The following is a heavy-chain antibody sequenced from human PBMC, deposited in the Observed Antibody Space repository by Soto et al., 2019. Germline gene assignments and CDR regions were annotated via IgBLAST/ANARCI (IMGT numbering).Heavy chain of an antibody. Sequence: QVQLGESGGGLVKPGGSLRLSCAASGFTFSDYYMSWIRQAPGKGLEWVSYISSSSSYTNYADSVKGRFTISRDNAKNSLYLQMNSLRAEDTAVYYCARDSVNYGDYELNYFDYWGQGTLVTVSS. V-gene: IGHV3-11*05. D-gene: IGHD4-17*01. CDR2: ISSSSSYT. J-gene: IGHJ4*02. CDR1: GFTFSDYY. CDR3: ARDSVNYGDYELNYFDY.